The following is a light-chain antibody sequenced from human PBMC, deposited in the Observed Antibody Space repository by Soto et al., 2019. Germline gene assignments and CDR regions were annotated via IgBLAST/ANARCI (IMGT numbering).Light chain of an antibody. CDR1: QTVSTY. J-gene: IGKJ5*01. CDR3: QQRSNWPPIT. V-gene: IGKV3-11*01. CDR2: DAS. Sequence: EVVLTQSPATLSLSPGERATLSCRASQTVSTYLAWYQQKPGQAPRLLIYDASNRATGIPARFSGSGSGTDFTLTISRLEPEDAAVYYCQQRSNWPPITFGQGTRLEIK.